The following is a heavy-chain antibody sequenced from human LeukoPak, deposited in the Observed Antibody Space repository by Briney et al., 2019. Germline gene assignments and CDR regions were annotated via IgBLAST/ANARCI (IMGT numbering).Heavy chain of an antibody. J-gene: IGHJ6*02. CDR2: ISGSGSNT. D-gene: IGHD6-6*01. CDR1: GFTFSNYV. Sequence: GGSLRLSCAASGFTFSNYVMSWVRQAPGKGLEWVSSISGSGSNTNYADSVKGRFTISRDNSKNTLYLQMNSLRAEDTALHFCAKDSSSSNYYYGLDVWGQGTTVTVSS. V-gene: IGHV3-23*01. CDR3: AKDSSSSNYYYGLDV.